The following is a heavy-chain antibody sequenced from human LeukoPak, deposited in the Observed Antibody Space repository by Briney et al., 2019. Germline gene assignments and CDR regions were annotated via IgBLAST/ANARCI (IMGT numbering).Heavy chain of an antibody. CDR1: GFTFSSYG. J-gene: IGHJ1*01. V-gene: IGHV3-30*18. D-gene: IGHD1-26*01. CDR2: ISHDGSKK. CDR3: AKDPYSGSFEYFQH. Sequence: GGSLRPSCAASGFTFSSYGMHWVRQAPGKGLGWVAVISHDGSKKYYADSVKGRFTISRDNSKNTLYLQMNSLRDEDTAVYYCAKDPYSGSFEYFQHWGQGTLVTVSS.